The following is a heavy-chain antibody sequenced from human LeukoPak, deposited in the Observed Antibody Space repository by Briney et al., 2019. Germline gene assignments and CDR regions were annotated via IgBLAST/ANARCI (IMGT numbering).Heavy chain of an antibody. J-gene: IGHJ4*02. CDR3: ARVSGRLERQSDLDY. D-gene: IGHD1-1*01. CDR2: ISYDGSNK. CDR1: GFTFSSYA. V-gene: IGHV3-30*04. Sequence: GGSLRLSCAASGFTFSSYAMHWVRQAPGKGLEWVAVISYDGSNKYYADSVKGRFTISRDNSKNTLYLQMSSLRADDTAVYYCARVSGRLERQSDLDYWGQGTLVIVSS.